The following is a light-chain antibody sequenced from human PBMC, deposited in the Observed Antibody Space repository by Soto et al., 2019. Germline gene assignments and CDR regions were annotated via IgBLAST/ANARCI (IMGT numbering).Light chain of an antibody. V-gene: IGKV4-1*01. CDR3: QQYYSSPPT. CDR2: WAS. CDR1: RSVLYTSDNKNY. Sequence: DIVMTQYPDSLAVSLGERATINCKSSRSVLYTSDNKNYLAWYQQKPGQPPKLLLYWASTRESGVPDRFSGTGSGADFTLTISSLQAEAVAVYYCQQYYSSPPTFGQGTKVEIK. J-gene: IGKJ1*01.